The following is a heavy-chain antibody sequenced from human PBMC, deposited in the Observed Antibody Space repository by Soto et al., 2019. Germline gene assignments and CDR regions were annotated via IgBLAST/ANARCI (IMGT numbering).Heavy chain of an antibody. CDR3: ARLPPPSLYYYGMDV. CDR1: GYTLTAYY. Sequence: RASVKVSCKASGYTLTAYYMHWVRQAPGQGLEWMGWIDPKNGATNYAQSFQGRVTLTRDTSISTVYMELSRLRSDDSAVYYCARLPPPSLYYYGMDVWGQGTTVTVSS. CDR2: IDPKNGAT. V-gene: IGHV1-2*02. J-gene: IGHJ6*02.